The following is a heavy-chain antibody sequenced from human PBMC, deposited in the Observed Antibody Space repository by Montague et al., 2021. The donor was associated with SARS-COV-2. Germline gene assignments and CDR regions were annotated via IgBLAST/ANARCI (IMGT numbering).Heavy chain of an antibody. CDR1: GGSISSYY. D-gene: IGHD3-3*01. J-gene: IGHJ4*02. CDR3: ARERITTFGVVTWPAYFDY. V-gene: IGHV4-59*01. Sequence: SETLSLTCTVSGGSISSYYWSWIRQPPGKGPEWIRYIYYSGSTNYNPSLKSRVTISVDTSKNQFSLKLSSVTAANTAVYYCARERITTFGVVTWPAYFDYWGQGTLVTVSS. CDR2: IYYSGST.